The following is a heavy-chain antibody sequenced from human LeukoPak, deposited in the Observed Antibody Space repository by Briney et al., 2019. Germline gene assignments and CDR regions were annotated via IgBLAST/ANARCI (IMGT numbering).Heavy chain of an antibody. CDR3: TTSLVRGVPYKADWFDP. CDR2: IKSKTDGGTT. CDR1: GFTFSNAW. D-gene: IGHD3-10*01. Sequence: GGSLRLSCAASGFTFSNAWMSWVRQAPGKGLEWVGRIKSKTDGGTTDYAAPVKGRFTISRDDSKNTLYLQMNSLKTEDTAVYYCTTSLVRGVPYKADWFDPWGQGTLVTVSS. V-gene: IGHV3-15*01. J-gene: IGHJ5*02.